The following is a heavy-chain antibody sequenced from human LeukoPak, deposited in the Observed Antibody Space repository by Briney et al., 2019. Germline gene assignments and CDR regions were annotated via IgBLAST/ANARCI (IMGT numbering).Heavy chain of an antibody. CDR1: GGSFSGYY. J-gene: IGHJ4*02. V-gene: IGHV4-34*01. CDR2: INHSGST. Sequence: KPSETLSLTCAVYGGSFSGYYWSWIRQPPGKGLEWIGEINHSGSTNYNPSLKSRVTISVDTPKNQFSLKLSSVTAADTAVYYCARGVYSSGWPFWGQGTLVTVSS. CDR3: ARGVYSSGWPF. D-gene: IGHD6-19*01.